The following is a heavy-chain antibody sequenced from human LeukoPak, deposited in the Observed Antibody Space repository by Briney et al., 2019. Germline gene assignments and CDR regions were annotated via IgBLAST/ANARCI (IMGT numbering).Heavy chain of an antibody. Sequence: GGSLRLSCAASEFTFSNYAMSWVRQAPGKGLEWVSIINNSGVHTSYADSVKGRFTISRDNSKNTLYLQMNSLRAEDTAVYYCAKGWRGGYFDYWGQGILVTVSS. CDR1: EFTFSNYA. D-gene: IGHD2-15*01. CDR2: INNSGVHT. CDR3: AKGWRGGYFDY. J-gene: IGHJ4*02. V-gene: IGHV3-23*01.